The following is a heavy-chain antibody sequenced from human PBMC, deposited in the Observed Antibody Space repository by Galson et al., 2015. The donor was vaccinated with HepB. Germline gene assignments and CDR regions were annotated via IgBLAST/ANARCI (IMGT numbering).Heavy chain of an antibody. D-gene: IGHD2-2*01. J-gene: IGHJ4*02. CDR1: GFTFSNYA. V-gene: IGHV3-30*04. Sequence: SLRLSCAASGFTFSNYAMHWVRQAPGKGLEWVAVISYDGRNKYYADSVKGRFTISRDNSKNTLYLQMNSLGAEDTAVYFCARGDCNGASCYGFDSAYFDYWGQGTLVTASS. CDR3: ARGDCNGASCYGFDSAYFDY. CDR2: ISYDGRNK.